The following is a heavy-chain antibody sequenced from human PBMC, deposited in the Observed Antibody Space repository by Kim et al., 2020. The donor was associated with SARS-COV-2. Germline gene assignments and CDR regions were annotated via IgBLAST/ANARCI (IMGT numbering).Heavy chain of an antibody. D-gene: IGHD3-16*01. V-gene: IGHV3-11*06. Sequence: GRFTISRDNAKNSLYLQMNSLRAEDTAVYYCARDQSHWGEDGYRVQPFDYWGQGTLVTVSS. CDR3: ARDQSHWGEDGYRVQPFDY. J-gene: IGHJ4*02.